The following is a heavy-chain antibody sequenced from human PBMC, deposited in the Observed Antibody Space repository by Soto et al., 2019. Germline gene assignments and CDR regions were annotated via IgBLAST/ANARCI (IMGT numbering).Heavy chain of an antibody. CDR2: ISGSGGST. V-gene: IGHV3-23*01. CDR1: GFTFSSYA. D-gene: IGHD6-19*01. Sequence: EVKLLESGGGLVQPGGSLRLSCVASGFTFSSYAMSWVRQAPGKGLEWVSAISGSGGSTYYADSVKGRFTISRDNSKNTRYLQMNSLRAEDTAVYYCANDLEQWRVLDAFDIWGQGTMVTVSS. J-gene: IGHJ3*02. CDR3: ANDLEQWRVLDAFDI.